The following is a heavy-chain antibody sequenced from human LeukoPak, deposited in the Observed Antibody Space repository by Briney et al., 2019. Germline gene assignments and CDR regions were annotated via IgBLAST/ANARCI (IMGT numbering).Heavy chain of an antibody. J-gene: IGHJ6*02. V-gene: IGHV3-9*01. CDR2: ISWNSGSI. Sequence: GGSLRLSCAASGFTFDDYAMHWVRQAPGKGLEWVSGISWNSGSIGYADSVKGRFTISRDNAKNSLYLQMNSLRAEDTALYYCATDIYYYYGMDVWGQGTTVTVSS. CDR1: GFTFDDYA. CDR3: ATDIYYYYGMDV.